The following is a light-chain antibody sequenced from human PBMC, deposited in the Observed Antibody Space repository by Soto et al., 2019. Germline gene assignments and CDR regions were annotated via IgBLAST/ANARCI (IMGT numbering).Light chain of an antibody. V-gene: IGKV3-15*01. Sequence: EIVMTQSPATLSVSPGERATLSCRASQSLSGNLAWYQQRPGQAPSLLIYGASTRATGIPARFSGSGSGTEFTLTISSLQPEDFAVYYCHHYGSSLPDTFGQGTKLEIK. CDR3: HHYGSSLPDT. J-gene: IGKJ2*01. CDR1: QSLSGN. CDR2: GAS.